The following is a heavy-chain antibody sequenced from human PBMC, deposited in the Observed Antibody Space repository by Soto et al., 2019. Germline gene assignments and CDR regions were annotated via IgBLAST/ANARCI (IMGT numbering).Heavy chain of an antibody. V-gene: IGHV5-10-1*01. J-gene: IGHJ5*02. CDR1: GYRFTTYW. CDR3: ARGSMTTGWDL. Sequence: GESLKISCKTSGYRFTTYWINWVRQMPGKGLEWMGRIDPSKSSTKYSPSFRGHVTISADKSISIAYLQWTGLQASGTAIYYCARGSMTTGWDLWGQGTQVTVSS. D-gene: IGHD6-19*01. CDR2: IDPSKSST.